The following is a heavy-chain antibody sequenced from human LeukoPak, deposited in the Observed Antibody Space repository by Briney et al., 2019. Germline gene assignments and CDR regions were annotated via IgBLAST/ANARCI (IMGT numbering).Heavy chain of an antibody. CDR1: GFTFSSYG. J-gene: IGHJ6*02. Sequence: GGSLRLSCAASGFTFSSYGMHWVRQAPGKGLEWVAFIRYDGSNKYYADSVKGRFTISRDNSKNTLYLQMNSLRAEDTAVYYCARAQSGSYDYYYYGMDVWGQGTTVTVSS. D-gene: IGHD1-26*01. CDR3: ARAQSGSYDYYYYGMDV. CDR2: IRYDGSNK. V-gene: IGHV3-30*02.